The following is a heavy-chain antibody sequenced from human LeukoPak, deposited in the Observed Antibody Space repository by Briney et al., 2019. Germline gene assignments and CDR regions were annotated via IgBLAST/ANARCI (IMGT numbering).Heavy chain of an antibody. CDR2: IFPIDSET. D-gene: IGHD2-15*01. J-gene: IGHJ6*02. Sequence: GESLKISCKASGYSFSSDWIAWVRQMPGKGLEWMGIIFPIDSETTYSPSFQGQVTISADKSITTAYLQWSSLKASDTAMYYCTRGCSGGSCSRDAMDVWGQGTMVTVSS. CDR3: TRGCSGGSCSRDAMDV. V-gene: IGHV5-51*01. CDR1: GYSFSSDW.